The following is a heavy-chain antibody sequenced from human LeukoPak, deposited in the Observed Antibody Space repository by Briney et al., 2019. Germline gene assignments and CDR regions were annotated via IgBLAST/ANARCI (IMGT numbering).Heavy chain of an antibody. Sequence: PGGSLRLSCAASGFIVSNSYMTWVRQAPDKGLEWVSLIDIAGNVYRADSVKGRFAVSRDNSKNTLYLQMNSLRVEDTAVYFCTTHDSSGSYYSYWGQGTLVTVSS. V-gene: IGHV3-53*01. J-gene: IGHJ4*02. CDR1: GFIVSNSY. D-gene: IGHD3-22*01. CDR3: TTHDSSGSYYSY. CDR2: IDIAGNV.